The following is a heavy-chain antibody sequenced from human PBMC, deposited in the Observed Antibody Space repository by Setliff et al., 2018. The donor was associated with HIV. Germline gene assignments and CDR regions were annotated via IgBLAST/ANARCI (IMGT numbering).Heavy chain of an antibody. V-gene: IGHV5-51*01. CDR2: IYPSDSDT. D-gene: IGHD3-16*02. Sequence: PGESLKISCEASGYSFNTNWIGWVRQMPGKGLEWMGIIYPSDSDTKYSPSFQGQVTISVDKSINTAYLQWSSLKASDTAMYYCARQGSRAYYYDYIWGSYRWDAFDIWGQGTMVTVSS. J-gene: IGHJ3*02. CDR3: ARQGSRAYYYDYIWGSYRWDAFDI. CDR1: GYSFNTNW.